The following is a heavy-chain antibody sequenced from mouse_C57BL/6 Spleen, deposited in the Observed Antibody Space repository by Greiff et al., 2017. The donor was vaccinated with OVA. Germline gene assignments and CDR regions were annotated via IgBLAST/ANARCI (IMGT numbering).Heavy chain of an antibody. D-gene: IGHD1-1*02. Sequence: EVQLVESGGGLVQPKGSLKLSCAASGFSFNTYAMNWVRQAPGKGLEWVARIRSKSNNYATYYADSVKDRFTISRDDSESMLYLQMNNLKTEDTAMYYCVRHSHYASFDYWGQGTTLTVSS. CDR2: IRSKSNNYAT. V-gene: IGHV10-1*01. J-gene: IGHJ2*01. CDR3: VRHSHYASFDY. CDR1: GFSFNTYA.